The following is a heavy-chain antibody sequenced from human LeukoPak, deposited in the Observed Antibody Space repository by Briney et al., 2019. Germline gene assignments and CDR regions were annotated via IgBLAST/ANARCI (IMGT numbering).Heavy chain of an antibody. CDR3: TTDLELVYDILTGLRGGDY. Sequence: GGSLRLSCAASGLTFSNAWMNWVRQAPGKGLEWVGRIKSKTDGGTTDYAAPVKGRFTISRDDSKNTLYLQMNSLKTEDTAVYYCTTDLELVYDILTGLRGGDYWGQGTLVTVSS. J-gene: IGHJ4*02. D-gene: IGHD3-9*01. CDR1: GLTFSNAW. CDR2: IKSKTDGGTT. V-gene: IGHV3-15*07.